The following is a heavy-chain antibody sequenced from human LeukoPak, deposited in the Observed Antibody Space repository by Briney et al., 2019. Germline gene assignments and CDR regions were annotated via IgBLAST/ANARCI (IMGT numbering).Heavy chain of an antibody. CDR2: ISSSSYI. Sequence: PGGSLRLSCAASGFTFGSYSMNWVRQAPGKGLEWVSSISSSSYIYYADSVKGRFTIPRDNAKNSLYLQMNSLRAEDTAVYYCARVNYGDIYYYYYYMDVWGKGTTVTVSS. V-gene: IGHV3-21*01. CDR3: ARVNYGDIYYYYYYMDV. D-gene: IGHD4-17*01. J-gene: IGHJ6*03. CDR1: GFTFGSYS.